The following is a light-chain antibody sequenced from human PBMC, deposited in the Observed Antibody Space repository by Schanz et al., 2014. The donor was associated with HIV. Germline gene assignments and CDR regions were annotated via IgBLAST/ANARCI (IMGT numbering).Light chain of an antibody. CDR3: ATWDDSLEGWV. CDR2: GNN. V-gene: IGLV1-44*01. Sequence: QSVVTQPPSASGTPGQRVTISCSGSSSNIGSNDVNWYQQLPGTAPKLLIYGNNQRPSGVPDRFSGSKSGTSASLAISGLQSEDESDFFCATWDDSLEGWVFGGGTKLTVL. J-gene: IGLJ3*02. CDR1: SSNIGSND.